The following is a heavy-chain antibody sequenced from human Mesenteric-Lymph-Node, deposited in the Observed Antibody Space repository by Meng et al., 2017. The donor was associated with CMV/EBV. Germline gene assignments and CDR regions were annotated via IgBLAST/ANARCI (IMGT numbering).Heavy chain of an antibody. V-gene: IGHV1-18*01. CDR2: VSAFNGDS. CDR1: GYTFTNYG. CDR3: ARDLVGVKSPLDI. Sequence: ASVKVSCKASGYTFTNYGISWVRQAPGQGLEWMGWVSAFNGDSNYAQKLQGRVTMTTDTSTRTAYMELRSLRSDDTAVYYCARDLVGVKSPLDIWGQGTMVTVSS. J-gene: IGHJ3*02. D-gene: IGHD1-26*01.